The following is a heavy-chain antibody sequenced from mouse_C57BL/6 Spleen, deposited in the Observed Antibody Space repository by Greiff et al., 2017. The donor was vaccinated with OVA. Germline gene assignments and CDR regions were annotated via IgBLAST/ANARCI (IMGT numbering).Heavy chain of an antibody. V-gene: IGHV1-19*01. CDR3: ARWKVTTVVFDY. Sequence: VQLQQSGPVLVKPGASVKMSCKASGYTFTDYYMNWVKQSHGKSLEWIGVINPYNGGTSYNQKFKGKATLTVDKSSSTAYMELNSLTSEDSAVYYCARWKVTTVVFDYWGQGTTLTVSS. D-gene: IGHD1-1*01. J-gene: IGHJ2*01. CDR2: INPYNGGT. CDR1: GYTFTDYY.